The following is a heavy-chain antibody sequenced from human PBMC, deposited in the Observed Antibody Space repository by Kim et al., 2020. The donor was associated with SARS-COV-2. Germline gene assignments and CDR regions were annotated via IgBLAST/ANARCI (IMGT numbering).Heavy chain of an antibody. Sequence: SETLSLTCAVSGGSISSSNWWSWVRQPPGKGLEWIGEIYHSGSTNYNPSLKSRVTISVDKSKNQFSLKLSSVTAADTAVYYCARVLEYSSSVPLDYWGQGTLVTVSS. CDR3: ARVLEYSSSVPLDY. V-gene: IGHV4-4*02. CDR1: GGSISSSNW. D-gene: IGHD6-6*01. CDR2: IYHSGST. J-gene: IGHJ4*02.